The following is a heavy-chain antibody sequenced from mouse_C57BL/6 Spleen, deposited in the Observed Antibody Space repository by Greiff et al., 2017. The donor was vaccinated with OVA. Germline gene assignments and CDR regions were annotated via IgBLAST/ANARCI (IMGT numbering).Heavy chain of an antibody. Sequence: EVHLVESGPGLVKPSQSLSLTCSVTGYSITSGYYWNWIRQFPGNTLEWMGYISYDGSNNYNPSLKNRIAVTRDTSKNQCFLKLNSVTTEDTATYYCAREFGYYAMDYWGQGTSVTVSS. CDR2: ISYDGSN. V-gene: IGHV3-6*01. CDR3: AREFGYYAMDY. J-gene: IGHJ4*01. CDR1: GYSITSGYY.